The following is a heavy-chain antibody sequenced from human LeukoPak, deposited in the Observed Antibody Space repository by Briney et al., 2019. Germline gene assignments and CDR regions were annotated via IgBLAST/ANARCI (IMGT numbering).Heavy chain of an antibody. D-gene: IGHD1-26*01. Sequence: GRSLRLSCAASGFTFSSYAMHWVRQAPGKGLEWVAVISYDGSNKYYADSVKGRFTISRDNSKNTLYLQMNSLRAEDTAVYYCARPGSELLFNDAFDIWGQGTMVTVSS. CDR3: ARPGSELLFNDAFDI. CDR2: ISYDGSNK. J-gene: IGHJ3*02. V-gene: IGHV3-30*04. CDR1: GFTFSSYA.